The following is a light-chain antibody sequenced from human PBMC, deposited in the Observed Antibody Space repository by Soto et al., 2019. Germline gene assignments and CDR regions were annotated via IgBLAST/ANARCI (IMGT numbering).Light chain of an antibody. Sequence: DIVMTQSPATLSLSPGERATLSCRASQSVSTYLAWYQQKPGQAPRLLIYDASNRATGIPAMFSGSGSGTYFTLTISGLEPEDFAVYYCQQRNNWPSFGQGTRLEIK. CDR2: DAS. CDR1: QSVSTY. V-gene: IGKV3-11*01. CDR3: QQRNNWPS. J-gene: IGKJ5*01.